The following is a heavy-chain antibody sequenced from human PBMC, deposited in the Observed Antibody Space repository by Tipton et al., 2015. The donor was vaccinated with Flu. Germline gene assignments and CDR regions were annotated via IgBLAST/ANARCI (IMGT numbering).Heavy chain of an antibody. CDR1: GFTVSANY. CDR3: ARELPYSSGWYPPRMDV. D-gene: IGHD6-19*01. Sequence: SLRLSCAASGFTVSANYMSWVRQAPGKGLEWVSYIDGSGTTIYYAESVKGRFTISRDNAKNSLSLQMNSLRAEDTAVYYCARELPYSSGWYPPRMDVWGQGTTVTVTS. V-gene: IGHV3-11*04. CDR2: IDGSGTTI. J-gene: IGHJ6*02.